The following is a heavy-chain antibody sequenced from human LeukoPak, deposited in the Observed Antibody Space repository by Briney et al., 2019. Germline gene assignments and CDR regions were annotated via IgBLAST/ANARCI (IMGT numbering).Heavy chain of an antibody. J-gene: IGHJ3*02. V-gene: IGHV4-30-4*01. CDR2: IYSSGNI. D-gene: IGHD3-10*01. CDR3: ARELLTVVRGVLFRAFDI. Sequence: SQTLSLTCTVSGGSLSGGDYYWSWIPQPPGEGLEWIGCIYSSGNIYYNPSLKSRAAISLDTSRSQFSLKLNSVTAADTAVYYCARELLTVVRGVLFRAFDIWGQGTMVTVSS. CDR1: GGSLSGGDYY.